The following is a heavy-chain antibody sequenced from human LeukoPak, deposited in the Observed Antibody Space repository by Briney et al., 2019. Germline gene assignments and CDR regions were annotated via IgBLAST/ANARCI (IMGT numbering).Heavy chain of an antibody. J-gene: IGHJ2*01. CDR3: AKVGNKYSGSYPYWYFDL. Sequence: GGSLRLSCAASGFTFSSYAMSWVRQAPGKGLEWVSAISGSGGSTYYADSVKGRFTISRDNSKNTLYLQMNSLRAEDTAVYYCAKVGNKYSGSYPYWYFDLWGGGTLVTVSS. V-gene: IGHV3-23*01. CDR2: ISGSGGST. CDR1: GFTFSSYA. D-gene: IGHD1-26*01.